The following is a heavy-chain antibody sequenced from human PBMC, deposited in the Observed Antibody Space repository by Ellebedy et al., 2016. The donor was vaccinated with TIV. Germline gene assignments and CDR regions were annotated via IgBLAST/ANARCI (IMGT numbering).Heavy chain of an antibody. CDR1: GFSFSDYV. V-gene: IGHV3-23*01. J-gene: IGHJ4*02. CDR3: ARDPMIWIFDY. D-gene: IGHD3-22*01. CDR2: ISPGALST. Sequence: GESLKISCAASGFSFSDYVMTWVRQAPGKGLEWVATISPGALSTYYGDSVRGRFDIYRDNSKNTVHLQMNSLRAEDTAVYYCARDPMIWIFDYWGQGTLVTVSS.